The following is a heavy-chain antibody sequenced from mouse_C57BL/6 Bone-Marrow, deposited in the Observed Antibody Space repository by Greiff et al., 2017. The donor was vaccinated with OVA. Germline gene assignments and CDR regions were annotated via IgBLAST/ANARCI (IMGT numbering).Heavy chain of an antibody. CDR2: IHPNSGST. Sequence: VQLQQPGAELVKPGASVKLSCKASGYTFTSYWMHWVKQRPGQGLEWIGMIHPNSGSTNYNEKFKSKATLTVDKSSSTAYMQLSSLTSEDSAVYYCARRYYGSGNPYYFDYWGQGTTLTVSS. CDR3: ARRYYGSGNPYYFDY. V-gene: IGHV1-64*01. D-gene: IGHD1-1*01. CDR1: GYTFTSYW. J-gene: IGHJ2*01.